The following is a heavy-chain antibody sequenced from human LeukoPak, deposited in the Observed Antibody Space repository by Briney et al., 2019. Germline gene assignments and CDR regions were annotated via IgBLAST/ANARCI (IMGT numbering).Heavy chain of an antibody. J-gene: IGHJ4*02. Sequence: ASVKVSCKASGGTFSSYAISWVRQAPGQGLEWMGWISAYNGNTNYAQKLQGRVTITTDTSTSTAYMELRSLRSDDTAVYYCARAASYCGGDCYTKEFDYWGQGTLVTVSS. CDR3: ARAASYCGGDCYTKEFDY. CDR1: GGTFSSYA. V-gene: IGHV1-18*01. CDR2: ISAYNGNT. D-gene: IGHD2-21*02.